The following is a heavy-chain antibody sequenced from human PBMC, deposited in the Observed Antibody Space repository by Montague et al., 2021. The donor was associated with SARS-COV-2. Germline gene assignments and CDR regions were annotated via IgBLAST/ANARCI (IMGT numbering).Heavy chain of an antibody. V-gene: IGHV4-59*12. CDR2: IYYSGST. CDR3: ARGHLSVSMIVVVFTSASYYFDY. D-gene: IGHD3-22*01. Sequence: SETLSLTSTVSGGSMRDYYWSWIRQPPGEGLEWIGYIYYSGSTDYNPSLKSRVTISVDTSKNQFSLKLTSVTAADTAVYFCARGHLSVSMIVVVFTSASYYFDYWGRGAQVTVSS. J-gene: IGHJ4*02. CDR1: GGSMRDYY.